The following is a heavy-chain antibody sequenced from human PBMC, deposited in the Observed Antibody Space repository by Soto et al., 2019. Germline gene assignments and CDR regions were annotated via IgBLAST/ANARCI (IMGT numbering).Heavy chain of an antibody. V-gene: IGHV4-59*01. CDR3: ARIGGYQGPIDY. Sequence: PSETLSLTCTVSGVSISSYFWSWIRQPPGRGLEWIGYTYHRGSTNYSPSLKSRVAISLDTSENQFSLKVNSVTAADTAVYYCARIGGYQGPIDYWGQGTPVTVS. D-gene: IGHD3-16*02. CDR2: TYHRGST. J-gene: IGHJ4*02. CDR1: GVSISSYF.